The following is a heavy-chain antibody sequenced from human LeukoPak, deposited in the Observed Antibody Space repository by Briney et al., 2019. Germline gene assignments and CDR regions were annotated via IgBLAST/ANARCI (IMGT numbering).Heavy chain of an antibody. V-gene: IGHV1-2*02. Sequence: ASVKVSCKASGYNFINYAISWVRQAPGQGLEWMGWINPNSGGTNYAQKFQGRVTMTRDTSIGTAYMELSRLRSDDTAVYYCASSRTLEPGTFDYWGQGTLVTVSS. CDR1: GYNFINYA. CDR3: ASSRTLEPGTFDY. J-gene: IGHJ4*02. CDR2: INPNSGGT. D-gene: IGHD1-1*01.